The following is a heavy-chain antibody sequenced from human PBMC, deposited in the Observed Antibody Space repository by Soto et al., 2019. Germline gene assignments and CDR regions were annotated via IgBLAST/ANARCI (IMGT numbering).Heavy chain of an antibody. CDR2: IWYDGSNK. J-gene: IGHJ6*02. Sequence: QVQLVESGGGVVQPGRSLRLSCAASGFTFSSYGMHWVRQAPGKGLEWVAVIWYDGSNKYYADSVKGRFTISRDNSKNTLYLQMNSLRAEDTAVYYCARDGPKNYYDYGMDVWGQGTTVTVSS. CDR3: ARDGPKNYYDYGMDV. V-gene: IGHV3-33*01. CDR1: GFTFSSYG.